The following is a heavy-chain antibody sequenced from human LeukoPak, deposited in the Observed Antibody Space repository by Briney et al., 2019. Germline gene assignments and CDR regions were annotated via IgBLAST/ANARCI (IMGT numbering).Heavy chain of an antibody. J-gene: IGHJ5*02. V-gene: IGHV1-2*02. CDR2: INPSSGGT. Sequence: GSSVKVSCKASGYTFAGYYMHWVRQAPGQGLEWMGWINPSSGGTNYAQNFQGRVTMTRDTSSSTAYMELSRLRSDDTAVYFCARDDYGGNRNWFDPWGQGTLVTVSS. CDR1: GYTFAGYY. D-gene: IGHD4-23*01. CDR3: ARDDYGGNRNWFDP.